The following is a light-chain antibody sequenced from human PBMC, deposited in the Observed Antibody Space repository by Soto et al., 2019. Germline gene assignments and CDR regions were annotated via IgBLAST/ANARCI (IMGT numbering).Light chain of an antibody. Sequence: QSALTQRASVSGSPGQSITISCTGTITVVGSYNLVSWYQQHPGKAPKLMIYEVSNRHSGVSNRFYGSKSGNTASLTISGLQAEDEADYYCCSYAGSSTYWVFGGGTQLTVL. CDR2: EVS. CDR1: ITVVGSYNL. J-gene: IGLJ3*02. CDR3: CSYAGSSTYWV. V-gene: IGLV2-23*02.